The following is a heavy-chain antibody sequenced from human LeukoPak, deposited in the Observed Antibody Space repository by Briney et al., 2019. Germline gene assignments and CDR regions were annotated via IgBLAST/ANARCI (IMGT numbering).Heavy chain of an antibody. J-gene: IGHJ4*02. CDR2: INHSGST. V-gene: IGHV4-34*01. CDR3: ARASPQENIVVVAAAYFDY. D-gene: IGHD2-2*01. CDR1: GGSFSGYY. Sequence: SETLSLTCAVYGGSFSGYYWSWIRQPPGKGLEWIGDINHSGSTNYNPSLKSRVTISVDTSKNQFSLKLSSVTAADTAVYYCARASPQENIVVVAAAYFDYWGQGTLVTVSS.